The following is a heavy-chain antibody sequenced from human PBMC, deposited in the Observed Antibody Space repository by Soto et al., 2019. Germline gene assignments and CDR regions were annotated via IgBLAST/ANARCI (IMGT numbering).Heavy chain of an antibody. D-gene: IGHD3-10*01. CDR2: IYWNDDK. CDR3: AHRLLTFDY. V-gene: IGHV2-5*01. J-gene: IGHJ4*02. CDR1: GFSLSTSGVG. Sequence: QITLKESGPTLVKPTQTLTLTCTFSGFSLSTSGVGVGWIRQPPGKALEWLALIYWNDDKRYSPSLKSRLTITKYTSTNQVVLTMTNVDPVDTATYYCAHRLLTFDYWGQGILVTVSS.